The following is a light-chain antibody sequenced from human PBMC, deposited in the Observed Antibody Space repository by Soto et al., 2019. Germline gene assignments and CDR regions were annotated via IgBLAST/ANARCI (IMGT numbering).Light chain of an antibody. CDR1: SGSVSTSYY. CDR3: VLYMGSGVWV. J-gene: IGLJ3*02. V-gene: IGLV8-61*01. CDR2: STN. Sequence: QAVVTQEPSFSVSPGRTVTLTCGLSSGSVSTSYYPSWYQQTPGQAPRTLIYSTNTRSSGVPDRCSGSILGNKAALTITGAQADDESDYYCVLYMGSGVWVFGGGTKLTVL.